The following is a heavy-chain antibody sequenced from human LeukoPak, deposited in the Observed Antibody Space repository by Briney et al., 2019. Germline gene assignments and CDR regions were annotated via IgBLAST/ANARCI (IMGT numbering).Heavy chain of an antibody. CDR3: ASGREIIATLPY. CDR1: GFTFTNAW. J-gene: IGHJ4*02. CDR2: TKEDGSEK. V-gene: IGHV3-7*05. D-gene: IGHD5-12*01. Sequence: GGSLRLSCAASGFTFTNAWMSWVRQAPGKGLEWVASTKEDGSEKYYVGSVGGRFTISRDNAKNSLFLQMNSLRAEDTAVYYCASGREIIATLPYWGQGTLITVSS.